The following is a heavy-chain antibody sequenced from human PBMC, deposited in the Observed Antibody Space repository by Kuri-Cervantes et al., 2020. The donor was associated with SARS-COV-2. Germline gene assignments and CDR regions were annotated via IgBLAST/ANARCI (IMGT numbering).Heavy chain of an antibody. J-gene: IGHJ3*02. CDR2: IIPIFGTA. CDR3: ARDRRAATRPDAFDI. V-gene: IGHV1-69*13. Sequence: SVKVSCKASGGTFSSYAISWVRQAPGQGLEWMGGIIPIFGTANYAQKFQGRVTITADESTSTAYMELSSLRSEDTAVYYCARDRRAATRPDAFDIWGQGTMVTVSS. CDR1: GGTFSSYA. D-gene: IGHD6-6*01.